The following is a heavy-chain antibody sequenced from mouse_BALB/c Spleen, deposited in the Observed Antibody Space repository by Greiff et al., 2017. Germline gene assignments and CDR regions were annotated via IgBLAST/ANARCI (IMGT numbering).Heavy chain of an antibody. CDR1: GYTFTDYW. Sequence: QVQLQQPGAELVMPGASVKMSCKASGYTFTDYWMHWVKQRPGQGLEWIGGIDTSDSNTSYNQKFKGKATLSVDESSNTTYIQLSSLTSEDSAVYYGERRGGSTHCYAMDYWGQGTSVTVSS. CDR2: IDTSDSNT. CDR3: ERRGGSTHCYAMDY. J-gene: IGHJ4*01. V-gene: IGHV1-69*01. D-gene: IGHD1-1*01.